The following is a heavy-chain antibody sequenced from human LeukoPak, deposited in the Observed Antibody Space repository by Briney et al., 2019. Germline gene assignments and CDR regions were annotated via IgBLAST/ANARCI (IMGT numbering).Heavy chain of an antibody. CDR3: TMTRKMDY. J-gene: IGHJ4*02. Sequence: GRSLRLSCAASGFTFSSYATHWVRQAPGKGLEWEAVISYDGSNKYYADSVKGRFTISRDHSKNTLYLQMNSLRAEDTAVYYCTMTRKMDYWGQGTLVTVSS. D-gene: IGHD3-22*01. CDR2: ISYDGSNK. V-gene: IGHV3-30*04. CDR1: GFTFSSYA.